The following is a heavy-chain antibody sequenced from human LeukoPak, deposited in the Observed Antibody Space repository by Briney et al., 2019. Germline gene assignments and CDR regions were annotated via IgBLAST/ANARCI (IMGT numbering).Heavy chain of an antibody. D-gene: IGHD3-16*01. Sequence: SETLSLTWAVYGGSLSGFYWRWVGQPPGKGLEWIGGINHSGSTNYNPSLKSRVPTSVDTSKNQYSLKLAYVTAAYRAVYYCARHPWGPPDCWGQGTLVTVSS. J-gene: IGHJ4*02. V-gene: IGHV4-34*01. CDR3: ARHPWGPPDC. CDR1: GGSLSGFY. CDR2: INHSGST.